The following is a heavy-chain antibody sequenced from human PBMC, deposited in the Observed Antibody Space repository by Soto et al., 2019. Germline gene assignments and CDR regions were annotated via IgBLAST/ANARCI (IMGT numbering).Heavy chain of an antibody. CDR3: AREELPDAFDI. Sequence: GGSLRLSCAASGFTFSSYEMNWVRQAPGKGLEWVSYISSSGSTIYYADSVKGRFTISRDNAKNSLYLQMNSLRAEDTAVYYCAREELPDAFDIWGQGTMVTVSS. V-gene: IGHV3-48*03. D-gene: IGHD1-26*01. CDR1: GFTFSSYE. J-gene: IGHJ3*02. CDR2: ISSSGSTI.